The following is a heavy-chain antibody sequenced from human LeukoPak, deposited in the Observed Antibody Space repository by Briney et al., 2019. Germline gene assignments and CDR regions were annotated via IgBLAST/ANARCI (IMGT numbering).Heavy chain of an antibody. D-gene: IGHD2-8*01. CDR1: GFTFSNYA. CDR2: INNSGGST. J-gene: IGHJ4*02. Sequence: GGSLRLSCAASGFTFSNYALSWVRQAPGKGLEWVSAINNSGGSTYYADSVKGRFTISRDNSKNTLYLEMNGLRAEDTAMYYCAKGHCTNGICWLDWGQGTLVTVSS. V-gene: IGHV3-23*01. CDR3: AKGHCTNGICWLD.